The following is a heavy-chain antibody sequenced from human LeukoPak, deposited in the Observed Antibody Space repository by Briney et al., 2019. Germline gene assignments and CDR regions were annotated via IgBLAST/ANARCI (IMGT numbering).Heavy chain of an antibody. CDR3: AKDREYYDSSGYLDY. V-gene: IGHV3-23*01. Sequence: GGSLRLSCAASGFTVSSNYMSWVRQAPGKGLEWVSAISGSGGSTYYADSVKGRFTISRDNSKNTLYLQMNSLRAEDTAVYYCAKDREYYDSSGYLDYWGQGTLVTVSS. J-gene: IGHJ4*02. CDR2: ISGSGGST. D-gene: IGHD3-22*01. CDR1: GFTVSSNY.